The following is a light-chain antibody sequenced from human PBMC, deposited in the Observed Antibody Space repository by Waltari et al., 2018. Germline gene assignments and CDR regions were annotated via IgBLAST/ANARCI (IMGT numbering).Light chain of an antibody. V-gene: IGLV2-14*01. CDR2: EVS. CDR3: SSHTTIASHVI. J-gene: IGLJ2*01. Sequence: QSALTQPRSVSGSPGQSVAIACTGTSSDVGGYSYVPWYQQHPGKAPKLMIYEVSNRPSGVSHRFSGSKSGNTASLTVSGLQAEDEADYYCSSHTTIASHVIFGGGTKVTVL. CDR1: SSDVGGYSY.